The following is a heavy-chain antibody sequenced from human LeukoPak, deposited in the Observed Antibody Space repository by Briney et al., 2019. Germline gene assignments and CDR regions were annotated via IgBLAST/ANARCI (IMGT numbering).Heavy chain of an antibody. CDR2: IYPGDSDT. J-gene: IGHJ5*02. Sequence: PGESLKISCKGSGYSFTSYWIGWVRQMPGKGLEWMGIIYPGDSDTRYSPSFQGQVTISADKSISAAYLQWSSLKASDTAMYYCARLGSEYYDFWSGYYPTSNWFDPWGQGTLVTVSS. V-gene: IGHV5-51*01. D-gene: IGHD3-3*01. CDR1: GYSFTSYW. CDR3: ARLGSEYYDFWSGYYPTSNWFDP.